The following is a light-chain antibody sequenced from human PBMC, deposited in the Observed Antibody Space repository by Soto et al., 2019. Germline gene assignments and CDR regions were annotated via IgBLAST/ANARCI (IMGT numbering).Light chain of an antibody. CDR2: HAS. CDR1: QSVNSN. CDR3: QHHSNWLRT. J-gene: IGKJ1*01. V-gene: IGKV3-11*01. Sequence: ETVLTQSPATLSVSTGERATLSCRASQSVNSNLAWYQQKLGQAPRVLIYHASTRATGIPARFSGSGSGTDFTLTISSLEPEDFAIYYCQHHSNWLRTFGQGTKV.